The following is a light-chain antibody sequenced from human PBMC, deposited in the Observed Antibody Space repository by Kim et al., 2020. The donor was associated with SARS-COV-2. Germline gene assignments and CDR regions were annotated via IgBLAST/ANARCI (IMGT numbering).Light chain of an antibody. V-gene: IGLV1-40*01. J-gene: IGLJ3*02. Sequence: GQGITITCSGRRSKIGVGYDVHWYQQLPGTAPELLIYSNINRPSGVPDRFSGSKTGTTATLTISGLQAEDEADYYCQSYDSSLTALFGGGTQLTVL. CDR1: RSKIGVGYD. CDR2: SNI. CDR3: QSYDSSLTAL.